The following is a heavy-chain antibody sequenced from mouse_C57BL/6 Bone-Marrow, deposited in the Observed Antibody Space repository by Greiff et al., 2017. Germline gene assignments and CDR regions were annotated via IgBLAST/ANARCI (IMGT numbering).Heavy chain of an antibody. V-gene: IGHV1-82*01. CDR1: GYAFSSSW. Sequence: QVQLQQSGPELVKPGASVKISCKASGYAFSSSWMNWVKQRPGQGLEWIGRIYPGDGDTNYNGKFKGKATLTADKSSSTAYMQLSSLTSEDAAVYFCAGVYYGSRWYFDVWGTGTTVTVSS. CDR3: AGVYYGSRWYFDV. D-gene: IGHD1-1*01. J-gene: IGHJ1*03. CDR2: IYPGDGDT.